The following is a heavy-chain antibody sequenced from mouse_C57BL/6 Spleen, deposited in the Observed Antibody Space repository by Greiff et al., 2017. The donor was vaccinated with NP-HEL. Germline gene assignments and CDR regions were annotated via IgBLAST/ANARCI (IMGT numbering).Heavy chain of an antibody. V-gene: IGHV1-80*01. CDR2: IYPGGGDT. CDR3: ARKSSDSSGYGFAY. Sequence: QVQLKESGAELVKPGASVKLSCKASGYAFSSYWMNWVKQRPGTGLEWIGQIYPGGGDTNYNGKFKGKATLTEDKSYSTAYMQLSSLTSEDSAVYFCARKSSDSSGYGFAYWGQGTLVTVSA. D-gene: IGHD3-2*02. J-gene: IGHJ3*01. CDR1: GYAFSSYW.